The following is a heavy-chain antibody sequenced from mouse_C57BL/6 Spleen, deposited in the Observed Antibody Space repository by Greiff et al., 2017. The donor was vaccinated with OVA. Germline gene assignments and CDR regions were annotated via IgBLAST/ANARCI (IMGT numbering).Heavy chain of an antibody. D-gene: IGHD1-1*01. Sequence: QVQLQQSGAELVKPGASVKISCKASGYAFSGYWMNWVKQRPGKGLEWIGQIYPGDGDTNYNGKFKGKATLTADKSSSTAYMQLSSLTSEDSAVYFCARFVAGGYFDYWGQGTTLTVSS. J-gene: IGHJ2*01. CDR2: IYPGDGDT. V-gene: IGHV1-80*01. CDR3: ARFVAGGYFDY. CDR1: GYAFSGYW.